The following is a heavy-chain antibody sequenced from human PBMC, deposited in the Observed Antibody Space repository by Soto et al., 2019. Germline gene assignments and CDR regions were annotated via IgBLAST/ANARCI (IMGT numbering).Heavy chain of an antibody. J-gene: IGHJ6*02. D-gene: IGHD2-2*02. CDR1: GYTFTSYY. V-gene: IGHV1-46*03. Sequence: GASVKVSCKASGYTFTSYYMHWVRQAPGQGLEWMGIINPSGGSTSYAQKFQGRVTMTRDTSTSTVYMELSSLRSEDTAVYYCARGFFVVVPAAIGYYYGMDVWGQGTTVTVSS. CDR3: ARGFFVVVPAAIGYYYGMDV. CDR2: INPSGGST.